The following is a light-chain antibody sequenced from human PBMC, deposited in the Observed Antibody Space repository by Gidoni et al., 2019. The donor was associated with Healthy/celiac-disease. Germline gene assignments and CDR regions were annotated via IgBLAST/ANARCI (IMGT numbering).Light chain of an antibody. CDR2: DAS. CDR3: QQRSNWPPWT. CDR1: QSVSSY. J-gene: IGKJ1*01. V-gene: IGKV3-11*01. Sequence: ENALTQSPVTLSLSPGERATLSCRASQSVSSYLAWYQQKPGQAPRLLIYDASNRATGIPARFSGSGSGTDFTLTISSLEPEDFAVYYCQQRSNWPPWTFGQGTKVEIK.